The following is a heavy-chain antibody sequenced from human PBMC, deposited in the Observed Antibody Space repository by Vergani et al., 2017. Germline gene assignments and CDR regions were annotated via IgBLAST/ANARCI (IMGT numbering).Heavy chain of an antibody. V-gene: IGHV3-48*03. Sequence: EVQLVESGGGLVQPGGSLRLSCAASGFTFSSYEMNWVRQAPGKGLEWVSYISSSGSTIYYADSVKGRFTISRDNAKNSLYLQMNSLRAEDTAVYYCARSGGDGQWLVLYYYGMDVWGQGTTVTVSS. J-gene: IGHJ6*02. CDR2: ISSSGSTI. CDR1: GFTFSSYE. D-gene: IGHD6-19*01. CDR3: ARSGGDGQWLVLYYYGMDV.